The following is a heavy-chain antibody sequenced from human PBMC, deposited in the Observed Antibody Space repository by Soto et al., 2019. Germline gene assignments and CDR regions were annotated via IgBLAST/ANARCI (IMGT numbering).Heavy chain of an antibody. CDR1: GFTFDDYA. CDR2: INPGGSIT. J-gene: IGHJ4*02. D-gene: IGHD2-8*01. CDR3: ARVPTGKYGVWNY. Sequence: VQLVESGGGLVQPGRSLRLSCAASGFTFDDYAMHWVRQAPGKGLEWVSRINPGGSITTYADSVKGRFTISRDNAKNTLYLQINSLRGDDTAVYYCARVPTGKYGVWNYWGQGTLVTVSS. V-gene: IGHV3-9*01.